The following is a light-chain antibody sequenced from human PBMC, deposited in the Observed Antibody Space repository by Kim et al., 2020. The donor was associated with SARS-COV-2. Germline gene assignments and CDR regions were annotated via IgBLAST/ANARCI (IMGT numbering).Light chain of an antibody. Sequence: SSELTQDPAVSVALGQTVRITCQGDSLRGYYASWYQQKPGQAPVLVIFGKNNRPSGIPDRFSGSSSGNTASLTITGAQAEDEADYYCNSRDSSGIVFGGG. CDR2: GKN. J-gene: IGLJ2*01. CDR3: NSRDSSGIV. CDR1: SLRGYY. V-gene: IGLV3-19*01.